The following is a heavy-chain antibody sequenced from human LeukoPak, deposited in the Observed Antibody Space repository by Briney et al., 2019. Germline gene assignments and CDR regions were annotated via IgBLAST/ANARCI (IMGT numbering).Heavy chain of an antibody. CDR2: ISGSGGST. CDR1: GFTFSSYA. J-gene: IGHJ4*02. D-gene: IGHD6-19*01. CDR3: ARGGSSGWYYFDY. V-gene: IGHV3-23*01. Sequence: GGSLRLSCAASGFTFSSYAMSWVRQAPGKGLEWVSAISGSGGSTYYADSVKGRFTISRDNAKNSLYLQMNSLRAEDTAVYYCARGGSSGWYYFDYWGQGTLVTVSS.